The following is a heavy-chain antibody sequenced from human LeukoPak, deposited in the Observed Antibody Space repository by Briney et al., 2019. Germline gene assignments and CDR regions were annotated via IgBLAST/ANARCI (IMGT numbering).Heavy chain of an antibody. V-gene: IGHV3-15*01. Sequence: GGSLRLSCAASGFIFNNAWMSWVRQAPGKGLEWVGRIRSKSDGGTTDYAAPVKGRFTISRDDSKNTLYLQMNSLRSEDTAFYYCAKDMASINSDYSGLDYWGQGTLVTVSS. CDR2: IRSKSDGGTT. CDR1: GFIFNNAW. CDR3: AKDMASINSDYSGLDY. D-gene: IGHD4-11*01. J-gene: IGHJ4*02.